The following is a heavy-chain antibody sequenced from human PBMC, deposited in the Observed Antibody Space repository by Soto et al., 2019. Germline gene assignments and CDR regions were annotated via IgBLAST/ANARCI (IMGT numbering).Heavy chain of an antibody. V-gene: IGHV3-33*01. CDR1: GFTFSSYG. Sequence: GGSLRLSCAASGFTFSSYGMHWVRQAPGKGLEWVAVIWYDGSNKYYADSVKGRFTISRDNSKNTLYLQVNSLRAEDTAVYYCARLFWATAAYGMDVWGQGTTVTVSS. CDR2: IWYDGSNK. J-gene: IGHJ6*02. D-gene: IGHD3-9*01. CDR3: ARLFWATAAYGMDV.